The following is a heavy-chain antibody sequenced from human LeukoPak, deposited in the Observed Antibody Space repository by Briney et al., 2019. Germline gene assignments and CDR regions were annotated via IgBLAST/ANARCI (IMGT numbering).Heavy chain of an antibody. CDR3: ARGVRASGSYLVY. V-gene: IGHV4-59*01. D-gene: IGHD1-26*01. J-gene: IGHJ4*02. CDR1: GGSISSYY. Sequence: PSETLSLTCTVSGGSISSYYWSWIRQPPGKGLEWIGYIYCSGSTNYNPSLKSRVTISVDTSKNQFSLKLSSVTAADTAVYYCARGVRASGSYLVYRGQGTLVTVSS. CDR2: IYCSGST.